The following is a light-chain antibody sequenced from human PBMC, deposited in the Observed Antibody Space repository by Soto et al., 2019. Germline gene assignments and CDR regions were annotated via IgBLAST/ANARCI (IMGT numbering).Light chain of an antibody. Sequence: DIQMTPSPSSLSASVGDRVTITCRASQSISSNLNWYQQKPGKAPKLLIYAASNLQSGVPSTFSGSGSGTDFTLTISSLQPEDFATYYCQQSYSTPRTFGQGTKVDIK. CDR2: AAS. CDR3: QQSYSTPRT. V-gene: IGKV1-39*01. CDR1: QSISSN. J-gene: IGKJ1*01.